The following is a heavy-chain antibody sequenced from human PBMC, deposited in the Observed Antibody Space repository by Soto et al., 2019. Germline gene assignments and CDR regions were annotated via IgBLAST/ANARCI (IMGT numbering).Heavy chain of an antibody. D-gene: IGHD3-22*01. Sequence: PSDTLSLTCAVYGGSFSSYYWAWIRQSPGKGLEWIGEINHSGSTTYNPSLKSRVTISGDTSKSQFSLKMNSVTAADTAVYYCARGGSDMYYYDSSRARKNAVGYWGQGTLVTVS. CDR3: ARGGSDMYYYDSSRARKNAVGY. V-gene: IGHV4-34*01. CDR2: INHSGST. J-gene: IGHJ4*02. CDR1: GGSFSSYY.